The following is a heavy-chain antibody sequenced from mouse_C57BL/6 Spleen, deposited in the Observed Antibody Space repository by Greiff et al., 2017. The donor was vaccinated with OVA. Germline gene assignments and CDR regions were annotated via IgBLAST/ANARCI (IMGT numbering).Heavy chain of an antibody. D-gene: IGHD2-4*01. V-gene: IGHV1-55*01. CDR3: ARQPIYYDPPYAMDY. Sequence: QVQLQQSGAELVKPGASVKMSCKASGYTFTSYWITWVKQRPGQGLEWIGDIYPGSGSTNYNEKFKSKATLTVDTSSSTAYMQLSSLTSEDSAVYYCARQPIYYDPPYAMDYWGQGTSVTVSS. CDR1: GYTFTSYW. J-gene: IGHJ4*01. CDR2: IYPGSGST.